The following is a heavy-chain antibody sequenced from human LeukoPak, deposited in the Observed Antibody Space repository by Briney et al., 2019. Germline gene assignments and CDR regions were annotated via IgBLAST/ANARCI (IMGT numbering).Heavy chain of an antibody. D-gene: IGHD3-22*01. V-gene: IGHV4-4*02. J-gene: IGHJ3*01. CDR2: ISHSGST. CDR1: GGSISSSKW. CDR3: ARGTGLHYYDSSGSAFDV. Sequence: SETLSLTCVVSGGSISSSKWWSWVRQPPGKGLEWIGEISHSGSTNYNPSLKSRVTISVDTSKNQFSLKLSSVTAADTAVYYCARGTGLHYYDSSGSAFDVWGQGTMVTVSS.